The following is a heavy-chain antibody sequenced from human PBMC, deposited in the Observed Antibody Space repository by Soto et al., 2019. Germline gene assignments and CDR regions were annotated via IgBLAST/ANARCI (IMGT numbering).Heavy chain of an antibody. D-gene: IGHD2-15*01. V-gene: IGHV3-23*01. CDR2: ISGSGDST. CDR3: AKGGEGSCSQTSCLYFSDS. Sequence: EVQLMDSGGGLVQPGGSLRLACASSGFTFGTTSMSGVRQAPGKALEWHSTISGSGDSTYYATSVKGRFTISRDNSRNTLDLQMNSLRVEDTAVYYCAKGGEGSCSQTSCLYFSDSWGQGTLVTVSS. CDR1: GFTFGTTS. J-gene: IGHJ4*02.